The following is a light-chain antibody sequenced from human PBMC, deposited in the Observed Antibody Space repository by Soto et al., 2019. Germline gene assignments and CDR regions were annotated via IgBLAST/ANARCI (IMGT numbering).Light chain of an antibody. CDR3: HQYNNWPSWT. J-gene: IGKJ1*01. CDR2: DAS. V-gene: IGKV3-11*01. Sequence: EIVLTQSPATLSLSPVERATLSCRASQSVSIYLAWYQHKPGQAPRLLIYDASNRATGIPDRFSGSGSGTDFTLTISSLQPEDFAVYYCHQYNNWPSWTFGQGTKVDIK. CDR1: QSVSIY.